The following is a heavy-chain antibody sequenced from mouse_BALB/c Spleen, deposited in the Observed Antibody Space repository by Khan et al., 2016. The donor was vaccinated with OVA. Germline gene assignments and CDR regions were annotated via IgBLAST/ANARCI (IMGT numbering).Heavy chain of an antibody. Sequence: QVQLQQSGAELMKPGASVKISCKPTGYTFSSYWIEWVKQRPGHGLEWIGEILPGSNSTNYNERFQGKATITADTSSNTAYMQLSRLTSEDSAIYYCARGNYSGSTSWFCYWGQGPLVTVSA. V-gene: IGHV1-9*01. CDR3: ARGNYSGSTSWFCY. D-gene: IGHD1-1*01. CDR2: ILPGSNST. J-gene: IGHJ3*01. CDR1: GYTFSSYW.